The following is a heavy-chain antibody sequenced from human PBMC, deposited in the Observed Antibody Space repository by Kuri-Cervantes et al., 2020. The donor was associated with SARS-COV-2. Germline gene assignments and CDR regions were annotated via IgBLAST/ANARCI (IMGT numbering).Heavy chain of an antibody. CDR1: GGSISSYY. J-gene: IGHJ1*01. CDR3: ARDGYYDSSGYYYVVYFQH. D-gene: IGHD3-22*01. V-gene: IGHV4-4*08. Sequence: SETLSLTCTVSGGSISSYYWSWIRQPPGKGLEWIGYIYYSGSTNYNPSLKSRVTISVDTSKNQFSLKLSSVTAADTAVYYCARDGYYDSSGYYYVVYFQHWGQGTLVTVSS. CDR2: IYYSGST.